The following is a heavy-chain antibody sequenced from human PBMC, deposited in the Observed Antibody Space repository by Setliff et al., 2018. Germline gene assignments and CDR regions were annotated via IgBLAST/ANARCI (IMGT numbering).Heavy chain of an antibody. CDR3: AKPRLELRWGFEY. CDR2: IYRGDRST. D-gene: IGHD1-7*01. J-gene: IGHJ4*02. CDR1: GFTFTDYA. V-gene: IGHV3-23*03. Sequence: PGGSLRLSCVASGFTFTDYAMSWVRQAPGKGLEWVSTIYRGDRSTFYADSVQGRFIIFRDGSKNTLYLQMDSLRGEDTAVYYCAKPRLELRWGFEYWGQGTLVTVSS.